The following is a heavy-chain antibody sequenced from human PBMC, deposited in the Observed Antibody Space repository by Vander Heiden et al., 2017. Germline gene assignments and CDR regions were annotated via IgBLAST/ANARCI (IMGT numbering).Heavy chain of an antibody. CDR3: ARTYGDYSAFDL. CDR1: GLTFRTYT. D-gene: IGHD4-4*01. CDR2: ISSSSRFI. V-gene: IGHV3-21*01. Sequence: EVQLVESGGGLVKPGGSLRLSCAASGLTFRTYTMNWVSQAPGKGLQWGSSISSSSRFIYYTDTLKGRFTISRDNAKNLLFLQMNSLRGDDTAVYYCARTYGDYSAFDLWGQGTVVAVSS. J-gene: IGHJ3*01.